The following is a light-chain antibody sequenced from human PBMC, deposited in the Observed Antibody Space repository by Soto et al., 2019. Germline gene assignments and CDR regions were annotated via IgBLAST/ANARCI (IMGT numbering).Light chain of an antibody. CDR2: GAS. CDR1: QSVSSSY. CDR3: QQYGSSRSYT. Sequence: EIVLTQSPGTLSLSPGERATLSCRASQSVSSSYLAWYQQKPGQAPRLLIYGASSRATVIPDRFSGSGSGTDFTLTISRLEPEDFAVYYCQQYGSSRSYTFGQGTKLEIK. V-gene: IGKV3-20*01. J-gene: IGKJ2*01.